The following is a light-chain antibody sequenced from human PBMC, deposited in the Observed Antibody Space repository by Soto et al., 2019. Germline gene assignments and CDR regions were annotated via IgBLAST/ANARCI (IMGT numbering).Light chain of an antibody. CDR3: QQYGTSEII. Sequence: IVLTQSPGTLSLSPGERATLSCRTSQSVSNTYVAWYQQKPGQAPRLLIYDTSSRVTGIPDRFSGSGSGTDFTLTISRLEPEDFAVFYCQQYGTSEIIFGQGTRREIK. CDR1: QSVSNTY. CDR2: DTS. V-gene: IGKV3-20*01. J-gene: IGKJ5*01.